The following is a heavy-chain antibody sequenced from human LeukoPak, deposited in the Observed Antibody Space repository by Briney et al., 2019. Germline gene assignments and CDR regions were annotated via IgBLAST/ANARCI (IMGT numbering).Heavy chain of an antibody. Sequence: SVKVSCKASGGTFSSYAISWVRQAPGQGLEWMGGIIPIFGTANYAQKFQGRVTITADESTSTAYMELSSLRSEDTAMYYCARGYCSSTSCYNGFDPWGQGTLVTVSS. CDR3: ARGYCSSTSCYNGFDP. D-gene: IGHD2-2*01. V-gene: IGHV1-69*01. CDR2: IIPIFGTA. CDR1: GGTFSSYA. J-gene: IGHJ5*02.